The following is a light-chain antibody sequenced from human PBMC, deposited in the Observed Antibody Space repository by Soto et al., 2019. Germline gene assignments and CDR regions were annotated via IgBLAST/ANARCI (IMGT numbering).Light chain of an antibody. CDR1: QSVSSSY. V-gene: IGKV3-20*01. CDR3: QQYGNSQLT. J-gene: IGKJ4*01. CDR2: RAS. Sequence: EIVLTQSPVTLSLSPGERATLSCRASQSVSSSYLAWYQQTPGQAPGLLIYRASSRATDIPDRFSGSGSGTDFTLTISSLEPEDFAVYYCQQYGNSQLTFGGGTKVDIK.